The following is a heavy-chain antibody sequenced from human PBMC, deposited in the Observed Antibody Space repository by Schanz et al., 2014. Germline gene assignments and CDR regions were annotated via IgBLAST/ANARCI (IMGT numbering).Heavy chain of an antibody. CDR2: IYHSGRT. CDR1: GDSITSNRW. Sequence: QVQLQESGPGLVKPSGTLSLTCAVSGDSITSNRWWSWVRQPPGKGLEWIGEIYHSGRTNYDPSLKSRVTISLDKSKSQFSLTLNAVTAADTAVYYCARDERDLPRSLFVFWGQGTLVTVSS. V-gene: IGHV4-4*02. CDR3: ARDERDLPRSLFVF. D-gene: IGHD2-2*01. J-gene: IGHJ4*02.